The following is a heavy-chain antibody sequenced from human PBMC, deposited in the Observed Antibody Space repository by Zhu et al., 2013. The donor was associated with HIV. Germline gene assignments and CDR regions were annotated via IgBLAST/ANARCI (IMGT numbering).Heavy chain of an antibody. Sequence: EVQLLESGGGLVQPGGSLRLSCAASGFTFSSYAMSWVRQAPGKGLEWVSAISGSGGSTYYADSVKGRFTISRDNSKNTLYLQMNSLRAEDTAVYYCAKIPDSGNWNYDDNWFDPWGQGTLVTVSS. CDR2: ISGSGGST. CDR3: AKIPDSGNWNYDDNWFDP. J-gene: IGHJ5*02. V-gene: IGHV3-23*01. CDR1: GFTFSSYA. D-gene: IGHD1-7*01.